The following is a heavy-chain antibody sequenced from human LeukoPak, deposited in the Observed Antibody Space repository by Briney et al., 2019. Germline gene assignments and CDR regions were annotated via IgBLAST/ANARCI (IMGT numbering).Heavy chain of an antibody. CDR2: IYYSGST. D-gene: IGHD1-26*01. Sequence: PSETLSLTCTVSGGSISSYYWSWIRQPPGKGLEWIGYIYYSGSTNYNPSLKSRVTISVDTSKNQFSLKLSSVTAADTAVYYCAATGKGAAAFDYWGQGTLVTASS. J-gene: IGHJ4*02. V-gene: IGHV4-59*01. CDR3: AATGKGAAAFDY. CDR1: GGSISSYY.